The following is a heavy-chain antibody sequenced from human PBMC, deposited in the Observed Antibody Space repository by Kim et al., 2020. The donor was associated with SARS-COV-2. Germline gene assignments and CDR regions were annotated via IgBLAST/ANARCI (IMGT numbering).Heavy chain of an antibody. Sequence: GGSLRLSCAASGFTFSSYAMTGVRQAPGKGLEWVSGISGSGGSTYYADSVKGRFTVSRDISENTLYLQMNSLRAEDAAVYYCAKGRAAAGASDYWGQGTL. CDR1: GFTFSSYA. D-gene: IGHD6-13*01. CDR2: ISGSGGST. V-gene: IGHV3-23*01. J-gene: IGHJ4*02. CDR3: AKGRAAAGASDY.